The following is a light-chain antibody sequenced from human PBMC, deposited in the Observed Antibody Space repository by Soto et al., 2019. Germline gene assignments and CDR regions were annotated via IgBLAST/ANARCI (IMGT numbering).Light chain of an antibody. Sequence: QSVLTQPPSVSGAPGQRVTISCTGSSSNIGAGYNVHWYQQLPGTAPKLLIHANNNRPSGVPDRFSGSKSGTSASLAITGLQAEDEADYYCQSYDSSLRGSVVFGGGTKLTVL. J-gene: IGLJ2*01. CDR2: ANN. CDR3: QSYDSSLRGSVV. CDR1: SSNIGAGYN. V-gene: IGLV1-40*01.